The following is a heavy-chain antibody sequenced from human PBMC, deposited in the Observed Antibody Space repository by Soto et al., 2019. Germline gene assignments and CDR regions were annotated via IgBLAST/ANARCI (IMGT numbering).Heavy chain of an antibody. J-gene: IGHJ4*02. CDR3: AKDKYDD. CDR1: GFTFSSYG. CDR2: ISGSGDIT. V-gene: IGHV3-23*01. D-gene: IGHD3-22*01. Sequence: GGSLRLSCAASGFTFSSYGMTWVRQAPGKGLEWVSGISGSGDITDYADSVKGRFTISRDNSKNTLYLQMNSLRAEDTALYYCAKDKYDDWGQGTLVTVSS.